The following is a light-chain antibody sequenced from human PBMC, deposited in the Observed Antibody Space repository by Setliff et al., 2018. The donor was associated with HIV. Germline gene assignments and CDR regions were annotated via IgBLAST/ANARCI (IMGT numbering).Light chain of an antibody. Sequence: QSALTQPASVSGSPGQSITISCTGTSSDVGRYNLVSWYQQHPGKAPKLMIYQATKRPSGASNRFSGSKSGNTASLTISGLQAEDEADYYCCSNTGSNTYVFGTGTKV. CDR2: QAT. J-gene: IGLJ1*01. V-gene: IGLV2-23*01. CDR3: CSNTGSNTYV. CDR1: SSDVGRYNL.